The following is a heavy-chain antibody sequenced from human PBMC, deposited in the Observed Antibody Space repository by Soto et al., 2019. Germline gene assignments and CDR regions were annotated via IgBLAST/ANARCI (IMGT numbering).Heavy chain of an antibody. CDR1: GGSISSGGYY. CDR2: IYSSGVT. D-gene: IGHD2-15*01. Sequence: PSETLSLTCTVSGGSISSGGYYWSWIRQHPGKGLEWIGYIYSSGVTYYDPSLKNRVTISVDTSKNQFSLKLSSVTAADTAVYYCARRYGGNLDYWGQGTLVTVSS. V-gene: IGHV4-31*03. CDR3: ARRYGGNLDY. J-gene: IGHJ4*02.